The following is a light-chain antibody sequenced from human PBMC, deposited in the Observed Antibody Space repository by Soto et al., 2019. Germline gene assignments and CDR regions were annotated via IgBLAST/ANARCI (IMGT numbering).Light chain of an antibody. CDR2: GAS. CDR1: QSVYSN. V-gene: IGKV3-15*01. J-gene: IGKJ2*01. Sequence: EVVMTQSPATLSVSPGERATLSCRASQSVYSNLAWYQQKPGQAPRLLIYGASTRATGIPARFSGSGSGTEFTLTISSLQSEDFAVFYCQQYYNWPPYTFGQGTKLEI. CDR3: QQYYNWPPYT.